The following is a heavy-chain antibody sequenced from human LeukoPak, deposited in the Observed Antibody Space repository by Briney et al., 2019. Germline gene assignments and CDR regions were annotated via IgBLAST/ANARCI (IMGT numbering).Heavy chain of an antibody. CDR2: IYNSGTT. CDR3: ARGSDRYRFDP. D-gene: IGHD3-16*02. CDR1: GGSMTNYH. Sequence: PSETLSLTCTVSGGSMTNYHWTWIRQSPGKAPEYIGYIYNSGTTNYNPSLKSRVTVSVDMSKKQFSLKLNSVTAADTAVYYCARGSDRYRFDPWGKGTLVTVSS. J-gene: IGHJ5*02. V-gene: IGHV4-59*01.